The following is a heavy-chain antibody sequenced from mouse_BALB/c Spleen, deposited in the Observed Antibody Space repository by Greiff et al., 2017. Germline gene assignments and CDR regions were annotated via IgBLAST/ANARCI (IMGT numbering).Heavy chain of an antibody. V-gene: IGHV5-6-2*01. CDR1: GFTFSSYY. CDR3: ARHGDRYGAY. Sequence: EVKLQESGGGLVKLGGSLKLSCAASGFTFSSYYMSWVRQTPEKRLELVAAINSNGGSTYYPDTVKGRFTISRDNAKNTLYLQMSSLKSEDTALYYCARHGDRYGAYWGQGTLVTVSA. J-gene: IGHJ3*01. CDR2: INSNGGST. D-gene: IGHD2-14*01.